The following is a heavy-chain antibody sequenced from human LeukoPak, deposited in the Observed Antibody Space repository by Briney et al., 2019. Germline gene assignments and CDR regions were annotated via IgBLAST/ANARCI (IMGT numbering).Heavy chain of an antibody. CDR2: ISSNGGTT. Sequence: GGSLRLSCSASGFTFSSYAMHWVRQAPGKGLEYVSTISSNGGTTYYADSVRGRFTISRDNSKNTLYLQMSSLRAEDTAVYYCVKGHDSSGYYLSYFDYWGQGALVTVSS. D-gene: IGHD3-22*01. J-gene: IGHJ4*02. V-gene: IGHV3-64D*09. CDR3: VKGHDSSGYYLSYFDY. CDR1: GFTFSSYA.